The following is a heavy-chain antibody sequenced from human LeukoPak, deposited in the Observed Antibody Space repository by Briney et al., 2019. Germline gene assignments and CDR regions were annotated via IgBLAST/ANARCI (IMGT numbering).Heavy chain of an antibody. J-gene: IGHJ3*02. CDR1: GVNVNSYF. V-gene: IGHV3-53*01. CDR2: LSREGLT. CDR3: AREGALRFLEWLLQPYDAFDI. D-gene: IGHD3-3*01. Sequence: GGSLTLSCAASGVNVNSYFMGWVRQAPGKGLEWVSLLSREGLTYYADSVKGRFTISRDNSKNTLYLQMNSLRAEDTAFYYCAREGALRFLEWLLQPYDAFDIWGQGTMVTVSS.